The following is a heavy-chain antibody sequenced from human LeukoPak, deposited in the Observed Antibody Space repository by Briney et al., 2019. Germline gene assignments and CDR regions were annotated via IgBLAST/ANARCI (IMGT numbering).Heavy chain of an antibody. D-gene: IGHD3-10*01. CDR2: IYSSGST. V-gene: IGHV4-59*01. CDR1: GVSMTGYY. J-gene: IGHJ4*01. Sequence: SETLSLTCSVSGVSMTGYYWSWIRQAPGKAPEWIGYIYSSGSTNYNPSLNSRVTMSLDASKNQFSLKLTFVTAADTAVYYCATRPADGSWYGVLDFWSRGTLVTVSS. CDR3: ATRPADGSWYGVLDF.